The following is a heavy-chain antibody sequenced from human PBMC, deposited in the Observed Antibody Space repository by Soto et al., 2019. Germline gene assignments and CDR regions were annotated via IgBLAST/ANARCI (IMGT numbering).Heavy chain of an antibody. CDR3: ARHFRDSCGGPSCIDFDF. Sequence: QVQLVQSGAEVKEPGASVRVSCKASGYTFSSYGFSWVRQAPGQGPEWVAWISANSGDTNSTQNFQGRVTLTTDTSTSTAYTALWSLTSHDPGIYYSARHFRDSCGGPSCIDFDFWGPGTVVSV. D-gene: IGHD2-21*01. V-gene: IGHV1-18*01. CDR2: ISANSGDT. J-gene: IGHJ4*02. CDR1: GYTFSSYG.